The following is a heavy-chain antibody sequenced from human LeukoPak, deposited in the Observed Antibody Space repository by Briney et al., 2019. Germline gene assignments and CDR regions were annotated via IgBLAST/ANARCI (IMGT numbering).Heavy chain of an antibody. Sequence: GGSLRLSCEASGFTFSSYSMTWVRQAPGKGLEWVAVISYDGSNKYYADSVKGRFTISRDNSKNTLYLQMNSLRAEDTAVYYCARERGYCSGGSCYSSYYMDVWGKGTTVTVSS. CDR3: ARERGYCSGGSCYSSYYMDV. J-gene: IGHJ6*03. CDR2: ISYDGSNK. V-gene: IGHV3-30*03. D-gene: IGHD2-15*01. CDR1: GFTFSSYS.